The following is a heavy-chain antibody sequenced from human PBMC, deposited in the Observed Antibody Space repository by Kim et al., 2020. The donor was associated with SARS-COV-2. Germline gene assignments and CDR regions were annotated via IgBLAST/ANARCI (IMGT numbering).Heavy chain of an antibody. CDR3: ARDSGGWIQLNYYFDY. CDR2: ISSSSSSI. Sequence: GGSLRLSCVVSGFTLSSYSMNWVRQAPGKGLQWISYISSSSSSIYYTDSVKGRFTISRDNAKNSVYLQMNSLRDEDTAVYHCARDSGGWIQLNYYFDYWGQGTQVTVSS. D-gene: IGHD5-18*01. J-gene: IGHJ4*02. V-gene: IGHV3-48*02. CDR1: GFTLSSYS.